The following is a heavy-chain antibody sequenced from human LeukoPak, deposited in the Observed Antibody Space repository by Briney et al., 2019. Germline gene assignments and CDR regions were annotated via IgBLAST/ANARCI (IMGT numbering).Heavy chain of an antibody. CDR3: ARDDFWSGYRAFDI. CDR1: GGSISSYY. V-gene: IGHV4-4*07. D-gene: IGHD3-3*01. CDR2: IYTSGST. Sequence: PSETLSLTCTVSGGSISSYYWSWIRQPAGKGLEWIGRIYTSGSTNYNPSLKSRVTMSVDTSKNQFSLKLSSVTAADTAVYYCARDDFWSGYRAFDIWGPGTMVTVSS. J-gene: IGHJ3*02.